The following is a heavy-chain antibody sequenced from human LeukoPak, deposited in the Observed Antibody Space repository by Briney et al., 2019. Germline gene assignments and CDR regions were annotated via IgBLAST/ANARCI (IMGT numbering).Heavy chain of an antibody. V-gene: IGHV3-23*01. D-gene: IGHD1-14*01. CDR1: SFTFSSYV. Sequence: PGGSLRLSCGASSFTFSSYVMSWVRQAPGKGLEWVSTVSTTGGSTYYADSVKGRFTISRDDSENTLYLQMNSLRAEDTAVYYCAKATGYLLWGQGTLVTVSS. CDR2: VSTTGGST. CDR3: AKATGYLL. J-gene: IGHJ4*02.